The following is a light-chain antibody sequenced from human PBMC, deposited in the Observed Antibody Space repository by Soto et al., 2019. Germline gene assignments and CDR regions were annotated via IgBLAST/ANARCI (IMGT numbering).Light chain of an antibody. V-gene: IGKV3-20*01. CDR3: QQYGSSGT. J-gene: IGKJ1*01. Sequence: ESVFTQSPGTLSLSPEERATLSCRASQSVSNNYLAWYQQNPGQAPSLLIYGASNRATGIPDRFSGSGSGTDFTLTISRLEPEDFAVYYCQQYGSSGTFGQGTKVDIK. CDR2: GAS. CDR1: QSVSNNY.